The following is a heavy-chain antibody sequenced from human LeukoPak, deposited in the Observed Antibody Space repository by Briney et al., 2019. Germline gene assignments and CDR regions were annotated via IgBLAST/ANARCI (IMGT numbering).Heavy chain of an antibody. V-gene: IGHV4-59*08. CDR2: IYNSGST. Sequence: SETLSLTCTVSGGSISSYYWSWIRQPPGKGLEWIGYIYNSGSTNYNPSLKSRVTISADTSKNQFSLKLNSVTAADTAVYYCASYVDTARAGRGIDVWGQGTTVTVSS. CDR1: GGSISSYY. J-gene: IGHJ6*02. CDR3: ASYVDTARAGRGIDV. D-gene: IGHD5-18*01.